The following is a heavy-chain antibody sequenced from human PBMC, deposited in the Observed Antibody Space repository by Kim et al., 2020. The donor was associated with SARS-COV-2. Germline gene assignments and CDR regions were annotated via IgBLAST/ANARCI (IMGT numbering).Heavy chain of an antibody. CDR3: VSKRADRSGFIDS. V-gene: IGHV4-59*03. Sequence: TYNPSLKRRVAISVDSSKNQFSLNLNSMTTADTAVYYCVSKRADRSGFIDSWGQGTLVTVSS. J-gene: IGHJ4*02. D-gene: IGHD3-22*01.